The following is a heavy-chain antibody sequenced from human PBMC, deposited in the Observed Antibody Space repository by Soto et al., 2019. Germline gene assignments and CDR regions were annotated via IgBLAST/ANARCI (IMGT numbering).Heavy chain of an antibody. D-gene: IGHD7-27*01. CDR1: GFTLSNYG. V-gene: IGHV3-7*03. CDR3: VRELGLDY. Sequence: GGSLRLSCAASGFTLSNYGMTWVRQAPGKGLEWVANINKDGSQNNYVDSVKGRFTIARDNGQNSLSLQINSLRVEDTAMYYFVRELGLDYWGQGPLVTVSS. CDR2: INKDGSQN. J-gene: IGHJ4*02.